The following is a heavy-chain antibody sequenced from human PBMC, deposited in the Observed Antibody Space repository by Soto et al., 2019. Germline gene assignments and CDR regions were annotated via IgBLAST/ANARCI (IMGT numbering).Heavy chain of an antibody. Sequence: EVQLLESGGGLVQPGGSLRLSCAASGFTFSSYAMSWVRQAPGKGLEWVSAISGSGGSTYYADSVKGRFTISRVNSKNTLYLQMNSLRAEDTAVYYCAKVKSMVRGIFDYWGQGTLVTVSS. V-gene: IGHV3-23*01. CDR3: AKVKSMVRGIFDY. CDR2: ISGSGGST. D-gene: IGHD3-10*01. J-gene: IGHJ4*02. CDR1: GFTFSSYA.